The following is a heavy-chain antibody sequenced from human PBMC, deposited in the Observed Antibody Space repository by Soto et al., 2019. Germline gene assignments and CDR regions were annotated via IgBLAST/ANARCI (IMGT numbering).Heavy chain of an antibody. J-gene: IGHJ3*02. CDR3: ARTGRELLSAFDI. D-gene: IGHD2-15*01. CDR2: IYSGGST. CDR1: GFTVSSNY. V-gene: IGHV3-66*01. Sequence: GGSLRLSCAASGFTVSSNYMSWVRQAPGKGLEWVSVIYSGGSTYYADSGKGRFTISRDNYKNTLHLQMNSLRAEDTAVYYCARTGRELLSAFDIWGQGTMVTVSS.